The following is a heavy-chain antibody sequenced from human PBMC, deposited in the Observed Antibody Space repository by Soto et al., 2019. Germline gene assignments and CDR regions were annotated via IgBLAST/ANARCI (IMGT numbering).Heavy chain of an antibody. D-gene: IGHD3-9*01. J-gene: IGHJ4*02. CDR1: GDSVSNKSTA. Sequence: PSQTLSLTCAISGDSVSNKSTAWNWIRQSPSGGLEWLGRTYYRSKWYNDYATSMKSRITISPDTSKNQFSLHLNSVTPEDTAVYFCARRFFDLGSAFDFWGQGTLVTVSS. V-gene: IGHV6-1*01. CDR2: TYYRSKWYN. CDR3: ARRFFDLGSAFDF.